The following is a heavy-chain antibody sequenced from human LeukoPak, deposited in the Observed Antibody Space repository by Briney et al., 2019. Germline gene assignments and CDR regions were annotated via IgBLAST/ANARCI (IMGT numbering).Heavy chain of an antibody. CDR1: GGTFSSYA. CDR2: IILIFGTT. Sequence: GSSMKVSCKASGGTFSSYAISWVRQAPGQGLEWMGGIILIFGTTNYAQKFQGRVTITADKSTNTAYMELRNLRSDDTAVYYCARGGVTMVRGVILDAFDMWGQGTMVTVSS. CDR3: ARGGVTMVRGVILDAFDM. D-gene: IGHD3-10*01. V-gene: IGHV1-69*06. J-gene: IGHJ3*02.